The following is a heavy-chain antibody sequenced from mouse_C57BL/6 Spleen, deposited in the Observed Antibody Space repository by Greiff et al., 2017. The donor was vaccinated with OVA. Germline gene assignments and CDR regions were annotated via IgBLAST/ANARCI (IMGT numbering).Heavy chain of an antibody. CDR3: ARRAYYYGSSHWYFDV. D-gene: IGHD1-1*01. J-gene: IGHJ1*03. CDR1: DSEVFPIAC. Sequence: QVQLKQSGSELRSPGSSVKLSCKDFDSEVFPIACMSWVRQKPGHGFEWIGGILPSIGRTIYGEKFEDKATLDADTLSNTAYLELNSLTSEDSAIYYCARRAYYYGSSHWYFDVWGTGTTVTVSS. V-gene: IGHV15-2*01. CDR2: ILPSIGRT.